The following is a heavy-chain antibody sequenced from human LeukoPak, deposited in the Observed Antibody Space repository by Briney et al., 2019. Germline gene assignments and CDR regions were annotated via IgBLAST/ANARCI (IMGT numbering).Heavy chain of an antibody. CDR2: IYIGGST. V-gene: IGHV4-4*07. CDR1: GVSISSYY. Sequence: SETLSLTCSVSGVSISSYYWSWIRQPAGKGLEWIGRIYIGGSTNYNPSLKSRVTMSVDTSKNQFSLRLSSVTAADTAVYCCARSWLNQPYNWFDPWGQGTLVTVSS. J-gene: IGHJ5*02. CDR3: ARSWLNQPYNWFDP. D-gene: IGHD3-22*01.